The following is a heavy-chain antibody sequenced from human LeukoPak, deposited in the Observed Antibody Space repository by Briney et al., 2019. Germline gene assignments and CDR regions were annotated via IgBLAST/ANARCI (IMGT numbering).Heavy chain of an antibody. J-gene: IGHJ3*02. CDR3: ARDFAAYDSSGYYYRNNAFDI. D-gene: IGHD3-22*01. Sequence: ASVKVSCKASGYTFTSYDINWVRQATGQGLEWMGWMNPDSGNTGYAQKFQGRVTMTRNTSISTAYMELSSLGSEDTAVYYCARDFAAYDSSGYYYRNNAFDIWGQGTMVTVSS. CDR1: GYTFTSYD. V-gene: IGHV1-8*02. CDR2: MNPDSGNT.